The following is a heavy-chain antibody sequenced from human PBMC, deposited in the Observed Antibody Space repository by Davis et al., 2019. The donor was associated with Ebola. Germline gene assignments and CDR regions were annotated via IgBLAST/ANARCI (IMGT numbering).Heavy chain of an antibody. CDR3: ARVKYQLLLVTWP. Sequence: ESLKISCAASGFTFSNAWMNWIRQPPGKGLEWIGEINHSGSTNYNPSLKSRVTISVDTSKNQFSLKLSSVTAADTAVYYCARVKYQLLLVTWPWGQGTLVTVSS. V-gene: IGHV4-34*01. CDR2: INHSGST. CDR1: GFTFSNAW. J-gene: IGHJ5*02. D-gene: IGHD2-2*01.